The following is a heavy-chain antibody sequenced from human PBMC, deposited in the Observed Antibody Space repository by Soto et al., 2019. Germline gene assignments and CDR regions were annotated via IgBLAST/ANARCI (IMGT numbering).Heavy chain of an antibody. D-gene: IGHD1-26*01. CDR2: INPSGGST. Sequence: ASVKVSCKASGYTFTSYHMHWVRQAPGQGLEWMGIINPSGGSTSYAQKFQGRVTMTRDTSTSTVYMELSSLRSEDTAVYYCARGGGGSYISDAFDIWGQGTMVTVSS. J-gene: IGHJ3*02. V-gene: IGHV1-46*01. CDR1: GYTFTSYH. CDR3: ARGGGGSYISDAFDI.